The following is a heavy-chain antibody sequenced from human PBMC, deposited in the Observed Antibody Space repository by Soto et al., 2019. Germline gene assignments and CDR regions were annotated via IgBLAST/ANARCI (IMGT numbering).Heavy chain of an antibody. CDR1: GFTFSDYY. CDR3: ARGHQYFHP. Sequence: QVQLVESGGGLVEPGGPLRLSCAASGFTFSDYYMSWVRQAPGKGLQCISYITRSGDTMYYADSVKGRFTISRDNTKNSLYLQMNSLRAEDTAVYYCARGHQYFHPWGQGTLVIVSS. D-gene: IGHD2-2*01. CDR2: ITRSGDTM. J-gene: IGHJ1*01. V-gene: IGHV3-11*01.